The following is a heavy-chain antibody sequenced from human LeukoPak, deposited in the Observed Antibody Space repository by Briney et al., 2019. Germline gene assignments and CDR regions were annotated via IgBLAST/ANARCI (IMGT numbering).Heavy chain of an antibody. CDR1: GGSISTYY. CDR3: ARDRGDPLTGYLDAFDI. CDR2: IYDSGST. V-gene: IGHV4-59*01. J-gene: IGHJ3*02. D-gene: IGHD3-9*01. Sequence: SETLSLTCTVSGGSISTYYWSWIRQSPGKAMEWIGYIYDSGSTNYSPSLKSRVTMSLEMSKNQFSLRLSSVTAADTAVYYCARDRGDPLTGYLDAFDIWGQGTMVTVSS.